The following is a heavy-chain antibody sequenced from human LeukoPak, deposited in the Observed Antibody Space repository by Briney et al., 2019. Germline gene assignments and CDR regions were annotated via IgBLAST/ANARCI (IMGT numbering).Heavy chain of an antibody. CDR3: ASSPMGFGELFGSYYMDV. V-gene: IGHV4-34*01. J-gene: IGHJ6*03. CDR1: GGSFSGFY. D-gene: IGHD3-10*01. CDR2: INYSGST. Sequence: PSETLSLTCAVYGGSFSGFYWTWIRQPPGKGLEWIGEINYSGSTNYNPSLKSRVTISVDTSKNQFSLKLSSVTAADTAVYYCASSPMGFGELFGSYYMDVWGKGTTVTISS.